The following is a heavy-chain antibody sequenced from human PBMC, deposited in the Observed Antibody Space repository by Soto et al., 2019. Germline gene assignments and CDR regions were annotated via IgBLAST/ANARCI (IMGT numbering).Heavy chain of an antibody. V-gene: IGHV3-23*01. D-gene: IGHD6-6*01. CDR1: GFRFSSKA. J-gene: IGHJ4*02. Sequence: EVQLLESGGGLVQPGGSLRLSCAASGFRFSSKAMSWVRQAPGKGLEWVSIISGSGRSTYYTDSLKGRFTISRDNSKNMVYLEMNYLRAEDTAVYYCAKENGFQFVNFGASGFDYWGQGSLVSVSS. CDR2: ISGSGRST. CDR3: AKENGFQFVNFGASGFDY.